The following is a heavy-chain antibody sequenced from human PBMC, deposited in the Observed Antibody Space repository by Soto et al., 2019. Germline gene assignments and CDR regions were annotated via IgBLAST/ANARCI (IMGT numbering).Heavy chain of an antibody. CDR2: INPNSGNT. J-gene: IGHJ4*02. CDR3: ARVSARIAYSSSWFGWPFAY. CDR1: GYIFTNYD. D-gene: IGHD6-13*01. V-gene: IGHV1-8*01. Sequence: GASVKVSCKASGYIFTNYDINWVRQATGQGLEYLGWINPNSGNTGYVQKFQGRVTMTRNTSINTAYMELSSLRSEDTAVYYCARVSARIAYSSSWFGWPFAYWGQGTLVTVSS.